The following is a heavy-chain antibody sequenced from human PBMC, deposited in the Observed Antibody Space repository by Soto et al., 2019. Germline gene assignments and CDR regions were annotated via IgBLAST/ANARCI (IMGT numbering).Heavy chain of an antibody. D-gene: IGHD3-22*01. Sequence: GGSLRLSCAASGFTFSSYSMNWVRQAPGKGLEWVSSISSSSYIYYADSVKGRFTISRDNAKNSLYLQMNSLRAEDTAVYYCARAGYYDSSGYFFDYWGQGTLVTVSS. CDR2: ISSSSYI. J-gene: IGHJ4*02. CDR3: ARAGYYDSSGYFFDY. V-gene: IGHV3-21*01. CDR1: GFTFSSYS.